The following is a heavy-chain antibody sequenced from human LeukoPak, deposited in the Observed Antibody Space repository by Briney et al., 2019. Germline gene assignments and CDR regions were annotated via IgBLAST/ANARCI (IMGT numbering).Heavy chain of an antibody. CDR1: GGTFSSYA. J-gene: IGHJ6*03. V-gene: IGHV1-69*05. D-gene: IGHD6-6*01. CDR3: ARGGSSSSGWYYYYMDV. CDR2: IIPIFGTA. Sequence: SVKVSCKASGGTFSSYAISWVRQAPGQGIEWMGGIIPIFGTANYAQKFQGRVTITTDESTSTAYMELSSLRSEDTAVYYCARGGSSSSGWYYYYMDVWGKGTTVTVSS.